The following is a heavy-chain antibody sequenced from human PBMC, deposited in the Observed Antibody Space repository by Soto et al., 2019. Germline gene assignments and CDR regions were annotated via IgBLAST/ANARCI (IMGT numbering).Heavy chain of an antibody. CDR2: IIPIVGAA. D-gene: IGHD4-17*01. Sequence: QVQLVQSGAEVKKPGSSVKVSCKTSGDTFSSYVISWVRRAPGQGLEWMGSIIPIVGAANNALKFQGRVTINADEFTSTVYMDLSSLRFEDTAVYYCATAQDCGAPYFDYWGQGTLVTVSS. CDR1: GDTFSSYV. V-gene: IGHV1-69*11. J-gene: IGHJ4*02. CDR3: ATAQDCGAPYFDY.